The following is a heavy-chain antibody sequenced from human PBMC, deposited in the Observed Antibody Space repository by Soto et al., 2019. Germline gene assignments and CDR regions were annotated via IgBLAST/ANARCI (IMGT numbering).Heavy chain of an antibody. CDR2: TYYRSKWYN. J-gene: IGHJ3*02. V-gene: IGHV6-1*01. CDR3: ARGGGGGHAFDI. Sequence: LQADSISGAICGGNVSRYRAGRTWIRQYPSTGLEWLGGTYYRSKWYNDYAVSVRSRITINPDTSKNQFSLQLNSVTPEDTAVYYCARGGGGGHAFDIWGQGTMVTVSS. CDR1: GGNVSRYRAG. D-gene: IGHD2-15*01.